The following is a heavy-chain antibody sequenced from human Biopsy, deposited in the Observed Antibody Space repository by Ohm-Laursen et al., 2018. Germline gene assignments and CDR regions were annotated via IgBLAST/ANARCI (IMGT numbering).Heavy chain of an antibody. J-gene: IGHJ6*02. D-gene: IGHD6-13*01. Sequence: SETLSLTCPVYGGSFNGYFWSWIRQPPGKGLEWIGDITQSGSTNYSPSLKSRVTISVDTAKKQLSLSLRSVTAADTAVYYCARVPLPGIGAAYQGRFLYGMDVWGQGTTVSVSS. V-gene: IGHV4-34*01. CDR1: GGSFNGYF. CDR3: ARVPLPGIGAAYQGRFLYGMDV. CDR2: ITQSGST.